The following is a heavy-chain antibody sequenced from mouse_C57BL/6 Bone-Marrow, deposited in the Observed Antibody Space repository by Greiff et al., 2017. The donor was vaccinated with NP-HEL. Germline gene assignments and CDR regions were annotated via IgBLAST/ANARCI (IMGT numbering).Heavy chain of an antibody. Sequence: QVHVKQSGAELARPGASVKLSCKASGYTFTSYGISWVKQRTGQGLEWIGEIYPRSGNTYYNEKFKGKATLTADKSSSTAYMELRSLTSEDSAVYFCARRIWVVATRLDYWGQGTTLTVSS. D-gene: IGHD1-1*01. CDR2: IYPRSGNT. CDR1: GYTFTSYG. CDR3: ARRIWVVATRLDY. J-gene: IGHJ2*01. V-gene: IGHV1-81*01.